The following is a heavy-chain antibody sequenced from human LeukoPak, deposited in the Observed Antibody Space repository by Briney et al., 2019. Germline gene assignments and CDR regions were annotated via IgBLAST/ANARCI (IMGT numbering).Heavy chain of an antibody. V-gene: IGHV3-23*01. J-gene: IGHJ4*02. Sequence: PGGSLRLSCAASGFTFDDYGMNWVREAPGRGLEWVSSIGDSGVPTYYADSVKGRFTISRDNSQNTLYLQMNSLGADDTAVYYCAKVATWTYFDSWGQGTLVTVSS. CDR1: GFTFDDYG. D-gene: IGHD3/OR15-3a*01. CDR3: AKVATWTYFDS. CDR2: IGDSGVPT.